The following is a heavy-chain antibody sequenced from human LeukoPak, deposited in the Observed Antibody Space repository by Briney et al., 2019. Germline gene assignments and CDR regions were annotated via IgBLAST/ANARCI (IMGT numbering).Heavy chain of an antibody. D-gene: IGHD3-9*01. J-gene: IGHJ4*02. CDR3: ARGRGMSYDILTGYSPFDY. CDR2: IYHSGST. CDR1: GGSISSGGYS. V-gene: IGHV4-30-2*01. Sequence: SQTLSLTCAVSGGSISSGGYSWSWIRQPPGKGLEWIGYIYHSGSTYYNPSLKSRVTISVDTSKNQFSLKLSSVTAADTAVYYCARGRGMSYDILTGYSPFDYWGQGTRVTVSS.